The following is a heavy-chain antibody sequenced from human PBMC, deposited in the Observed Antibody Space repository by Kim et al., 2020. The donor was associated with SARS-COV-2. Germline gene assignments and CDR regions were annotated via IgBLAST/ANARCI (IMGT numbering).Heavy chain of an antibody. J-gene: IGHJ4*01. CDR3: AKDHRLWFGELSAFDY. CDR1: GFTFSSYG. V-gene: IGHV3-30*18. D-gene: IGHD3-10*01. CDR2: ISYDGSNK. Sequence: GGSLRLSCAASGFTFSSYGMHWVRQAPGKGLEWVAVISYDGSNKYYADSVKGRFTISRDNSKNTLYLQMNSLRAEDTAVYYCAKDHRLWFGELSAFDYWG.